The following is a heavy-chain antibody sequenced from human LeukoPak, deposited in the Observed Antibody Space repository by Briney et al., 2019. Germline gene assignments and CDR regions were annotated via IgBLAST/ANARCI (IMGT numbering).Heavy chain of an antibody. Sequence: SETLSLTCTVSGGSISTYYWSWIRQSAGKGLEWIGRIHISGSTTYNPSLKSRVTMSVDTSKNQFSLEMSSVTAADTAIYYCARDRSSSWHKDWFDPWGQGTLVTVSP. CDR1: GGSISTYY. D-gene: IGHD6-13*01. CDR2: IHISGST. CDR3: ARDRSSSWHKDWFDP. J-gene: IGHJ5*02. V-gene: IGHV4-4*07.